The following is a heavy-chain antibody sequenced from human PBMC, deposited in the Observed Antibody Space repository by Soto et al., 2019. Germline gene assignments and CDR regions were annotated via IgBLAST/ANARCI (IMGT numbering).Heavy chain of an antibody. J-gene: IGHJ4*02. CDR2: IDYSGVT. CDR3: AMNSWSNFFSLGYFDF. Sequence: SETLSLTCTVSGGSINSYYWSWIRQPPGKELEWIGYIDYSGVTNYNPSLNSRVSISVDTSKNQFSLRLRSVTAADTAVYYCAMNSWSNFFSLGYFDFWGQGTLVTVSS. D-gene: IGHD1-26*01. CDR1: GGSINSYY. V-gene: IGHV4-59*01.